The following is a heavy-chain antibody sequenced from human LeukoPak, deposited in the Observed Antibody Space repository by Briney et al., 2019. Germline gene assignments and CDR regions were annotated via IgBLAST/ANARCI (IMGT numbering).Heavy chain of an antibody. V-gene: IGHV3-9*03. CDR3: AKDLLRDYYDSSGRFDY. Sequence: PGGSLRLSCAASGFTFDDYAMHWVRQAPGKGLEWVSGISWNSGSIGYADSVKGRFTISRDNAKNSLYLQMNSLRAEDMALYYCAKDLLRDYYDSSGRFDYWGQGTLVTASS. J-gene: IGHJ4*02. D-gene: IGHD3-22*01. CDR2: ISWNSGSI. CDR1: GFTFDDYA.